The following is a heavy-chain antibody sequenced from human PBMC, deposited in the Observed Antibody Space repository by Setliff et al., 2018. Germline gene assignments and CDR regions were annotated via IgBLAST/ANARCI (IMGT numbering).Heavy chain of an antibody. Sequence: SETLSLTCAVFGYSISSGSYYWSWIQQPAGKGLEWIGHIYTSGSTNYNPSLKSRVTISVDTSKNQFSLRLSSVTAADTAVYYCASMGATRDYWGQGTLVTVSS. CDR3: ASMGATRDY. D-gene: IGHD1-26*01. J-gene: IGHJ4*02. V-gene: IGHV4-61*09. CDR1: GYSISSGSYY. CDR2: IYTSGST.